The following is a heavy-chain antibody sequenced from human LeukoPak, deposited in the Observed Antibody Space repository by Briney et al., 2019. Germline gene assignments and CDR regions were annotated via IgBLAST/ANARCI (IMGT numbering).Heavy chain of an antibody. CDR2: INPNSGGT. D-gene: IGHD1-26*01. CDR1: GYTFTGYY. CDR3: ARGGELLRSSWFDP. Sequence: ASVKVSCKASGYTFTGYYMHWVRQAPGQGLEWMGWINPNSGGTNYAQEFQGRVTMTRDTSISTAYMELSRLRSDDTAVYYCARGGELLRSSWFDPWGQGTLVTVSS. V-gene: IGHV1-2*02. J-gene: IGHJ5*02.